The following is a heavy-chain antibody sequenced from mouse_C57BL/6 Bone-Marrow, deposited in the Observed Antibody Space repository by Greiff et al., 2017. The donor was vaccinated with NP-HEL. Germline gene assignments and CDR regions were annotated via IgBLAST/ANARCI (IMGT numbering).Heavy chain of an antibody. D-gene: IGHD1-1*01. CDR1: GYTFTSYG. J-gene: IGHJ3*01. CDR2: IYPRSGNT. V-gene: IGHV1-81*01. Sequence: VQLQQSGAELARPGASVKLSCKASGYTFTSYGISWVKQTTGQGLEWIGEIYPRSGNTYYNEKFKGRATLTADNSSSTAYMELRSLTSEDSAVYFCARRSIDYDGSSLFAYWGRGTLVTVSA. CDR3: ARRSIDYDGSSLFAY.